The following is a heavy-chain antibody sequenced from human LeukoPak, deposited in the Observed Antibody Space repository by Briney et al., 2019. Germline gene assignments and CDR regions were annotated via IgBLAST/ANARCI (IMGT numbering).Heavy chain of an antibody. Sequence: GASVKVSCKASGGTFSSYAISWVRQAPGQGLEWMGGIIPIFGTANYAQKFQGRVTITTDESTSTAYMELSSLRSEDTAVYYCARRSQKPRWFGEVMGLEYYMDVWGKGTTVTVSS. V-gene: IGHV1-69*05. CDR2: IIPIFGTA. J-gene: IGHJ6*03. D-gene: IGHD3-10*01. CDR1: GGTFSSYA. CDR3: ARRSQKPRWFGEVMGLEYYMDV.